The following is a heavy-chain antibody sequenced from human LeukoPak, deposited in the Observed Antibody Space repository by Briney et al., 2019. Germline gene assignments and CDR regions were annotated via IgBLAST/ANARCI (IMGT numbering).Heavy chain of an antibody. V-gene: IGHV4-30-4*01. CDR3: AREDRNTARDY. D-gene: IGHD5-18*01. CDR1: GGSISSGVYY. CDR2: IYYSGST. Sequence: SETLSLTCTVSGGSISSGVYYWSWIRQPPGKGLEWIGYIYYSGSTYYNPSLKSRVTISVDTSKNQFSLKLSSVTAADTAVYYCAREDRNTARDYWGQGTLVTVSS. J-gene: IGHJ4*02.